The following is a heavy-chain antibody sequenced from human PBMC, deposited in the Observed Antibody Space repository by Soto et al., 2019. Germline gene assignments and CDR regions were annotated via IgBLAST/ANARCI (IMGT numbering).Heavy chain of an antibody. J-gene: IGHJ6*02. CDR3: ARIPCLYSSSWPYYYYYGMDV. V-gene: IGHV2-70*01. CDR2: IDWDDDK. D-gene: IGHD6-13*01. Sequence: SSPTLVNPTQTLTLTCTFSGFSLSTSGMCVSWIRQPPGKALEWLALIDWDDDKYYSTSLKTRLTISKDTSKNQVVLTMTNMDPVDTATYYCARIPCLYSSSWPYYYYYGMDVWGQGTTVTVSS. CDR1: GFSLSTSGMC.